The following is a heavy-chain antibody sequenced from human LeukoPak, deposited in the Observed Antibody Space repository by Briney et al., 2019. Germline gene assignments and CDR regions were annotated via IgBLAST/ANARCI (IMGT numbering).Heavy chain of an antibody. CDR1: GFTFSTFG. D-gene: IGHD3-16*01. J-gene: IGHJ6*02. V-gene: IGHV3-30*02. Sequence: PGGSLRLSCAASGFTFSTFGMHWVRQAPGKGLEWVAFIRYDGSDTYYADSVKGRFTISRGNAKNSLYLQMNSLRAEDTAVYYCARGGPSMDVWGQGTTVTVSS. CDR2: IRYDGSDT. CDR3: ARGGPSMDV.